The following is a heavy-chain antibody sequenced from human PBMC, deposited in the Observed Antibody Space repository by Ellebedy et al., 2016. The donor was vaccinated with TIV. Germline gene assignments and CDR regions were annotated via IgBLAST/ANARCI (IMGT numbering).Heavy chain of an antibody. CDR2: IYHSGST. J-gene: IGHJ4*02. CDR1: GGSISSGGYS. Sequence: MPSETLSLTCAVPGGSISSGGYSWSWIRQPPGKGMEWIGYIYHSGSTYYNPSLKSRVTISVDRSKNQFSLKLSSVTAADTAVYYCARRTYYYDSSGYYFDYWGQGTLVTVSS. CDR3: ARRTYYYDSSGYYFDY. V-gene: IGHV4-30-2*01. D-gene: IGHD3-22*01.